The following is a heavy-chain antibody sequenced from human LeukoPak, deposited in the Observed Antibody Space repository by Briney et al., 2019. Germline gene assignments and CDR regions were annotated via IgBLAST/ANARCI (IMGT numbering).Heavy chain of an antibody. CDR3: AKDHLMYVVPAAKSWFDP. CDR1: GFTFSSYG. CDR2: IRYDGSNK. V-gene: IGHV3-30*02. J-gene: IGHJ5*02. Sequence: GGSLRLSCAASGFTFSSYGMHWVRPAPGKGLEWVAFIRYDGSNKYYADSVKGRFTIFRDNSKNTLYLQMNSLRAEDTAVYYCAKDHLMYVVPAAKSWFDPWGQGTLVTVSS. D-gene: IGHD2-2*01.